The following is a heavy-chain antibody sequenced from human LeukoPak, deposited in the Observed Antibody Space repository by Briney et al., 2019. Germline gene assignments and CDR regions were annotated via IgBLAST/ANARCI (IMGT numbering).Heavy chain of an antibody. CDR2: INPNSGGT. CDR1: GYTFTGYY. CDR3: ARDYCSGGSCYPGDAFDI. V-gene: IGHV1-2*02. Sequence: ASVKVSCKASGYTFTGYYVHWVRQAPGQGLEWMGWINPNSGGTNYAQKFQGRVTMTRDTSISTAYMELSRLRSDDTAVYYCARDYCSGGSCYPGDAFDIWGQGTMVTVSS. J-gene: IGHJ3*02. D-gene: IGHD2-15*01.